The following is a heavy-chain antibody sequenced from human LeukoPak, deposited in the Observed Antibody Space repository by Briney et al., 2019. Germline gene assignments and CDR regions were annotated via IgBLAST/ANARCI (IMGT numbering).Heavy chain of an antibody. CDR3: ARVVAAAGLGFYYYYYMDV. J-gene: IGHJ6*03. CDR2: INHSGST. D-gene: IGHD6-13*01. Sequence: SETLSLTCAVYGGSFSGYYWSWIRQPPGKGLEWIGEINHSGSTNYNPSLKSRVTISVDTSKNQFSLKLSSVTAADTAVYYCARVVAAAGLGFYYYYYMDVWGKGTTVTVSS. CDR1: GGSFSGYY. V-gene: IGHV4-34*01.